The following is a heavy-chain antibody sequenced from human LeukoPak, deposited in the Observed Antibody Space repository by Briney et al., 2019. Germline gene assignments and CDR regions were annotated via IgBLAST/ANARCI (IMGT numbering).Heavy chain of an antibody. J-gene: IGHJ5*02. CDR3: ARLGISNWFDP. V-gene: IGHV4-59*08. D-gene: IGHD6-13*01. CDR1: GGSISSYY. CDR2: IYYSGST. Sequence: SETLSLTCTVSGGSISSYYWSWIRRPPGKGLEWIGYIYYSGSTNYNPSLRSRVTISVDTSKNQFSLKLSSVTAADTAVYYCARLGISNWFDPWGQGTLVTVSS.